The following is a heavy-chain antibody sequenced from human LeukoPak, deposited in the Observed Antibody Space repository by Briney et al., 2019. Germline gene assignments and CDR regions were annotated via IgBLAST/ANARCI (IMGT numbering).Heavy chain of an antibody. CDR2: ISGSGDVT. Sequence: GGSLRPSCAASGFTFRNYAMSWVRQAPGEGLEWVSAISGSGDVTYYADPVKGRFTIYRDNAKNTLYLQMNSLRAEDTAIYYCARDRSWDSSTYYSEYFLHWGQGSLVSVSA. CDR1: GFTFRNYA. CDR3: ARDRSWDSSTYYSEYFLH. D-gene: IGHD2-2*01. V-gene: IGHV3-23*01. J-gene: IGHJ1*01.